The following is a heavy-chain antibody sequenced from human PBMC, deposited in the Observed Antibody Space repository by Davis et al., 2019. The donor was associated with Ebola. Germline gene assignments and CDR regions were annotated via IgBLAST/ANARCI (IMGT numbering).Heavy chain of an antibody. CDR1: GGSISSGGYS. J-gene: IGHJ4*02. CDR2: IYHSGST. D-gene: IGHD3-10*01. CDR3: ARGGVRGVIMDY. V-gene: IGHV4-30-2*01. Sequence: LRLSCAVSGGSISSGGYSWSWIRQPPGKGLAWIGYIYHSGSTYYNPSLKSRVTISVDRSKNQFSLKLSSVTAADTAVYYCARGGVRGVIMDYWGQGTLVTVSS.